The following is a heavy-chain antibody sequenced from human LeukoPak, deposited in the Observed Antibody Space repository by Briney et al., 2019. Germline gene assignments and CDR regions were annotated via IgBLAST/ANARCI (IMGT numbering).Heavy chain of an antibody. Sequence: ASVKVSCKASGYTFTSYGISWVRQAPGQGLEWMGWISAYNGNTNYAQKLQGRVTMTTDTSTSTAYMELSSLRSEDTAVYYCARRIAAAQGYNWFDPWGQGTLVTVSS. V-gene: IGHV1-18*01. D-gene: IGHD6-13*01. CDR3: ARRIAAAQGYNWFDP. J-gene: IGHJ5*02. CDR1: GYTFTSYG. CDR2: ISAYNGNT.